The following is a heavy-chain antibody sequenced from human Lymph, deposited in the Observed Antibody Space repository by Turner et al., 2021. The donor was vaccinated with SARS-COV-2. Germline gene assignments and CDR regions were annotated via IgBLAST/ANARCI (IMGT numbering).Heavy chain of an antibody. CDR3: ARDRDSSGWVDY. CDR2: ISYDESDK. D-gene: IGHD3-22*01. Sequence: QVQLVESGGGVVQPGRSLSLSCAAYGLPFSRDAMHWVRHAPGKGLEWVAFISYDESDKYYADSVKGRFTVSRDNSKNTLYLRMNSLRAEDTAVYNCARDRDSSGWVDYWGQGTLVTVSS. V-gene: IGHV3-30*04. CDR1: GLPFSRDA. J-gene: IGHJ4*02.